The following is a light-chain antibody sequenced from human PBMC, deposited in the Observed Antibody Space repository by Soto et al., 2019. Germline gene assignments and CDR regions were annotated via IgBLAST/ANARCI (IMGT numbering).Light chain of an antibody. CDR2: GAS. V-gene: IGKV3-20*01. Sequence: EIVLTQSPGTLSLSPGERATLSCRASQSVSSSYLAWYQQKPGQAPRLRLYGASSRATGIPDRFSGSGSGTDFTLTISRLEPEDFALYYCQQYGSSPRFTFGPGTKVDIK. CDR1: QSVSSSY. J-gene: IGKJ3*01. CDR3: QQYGSSPRFT.